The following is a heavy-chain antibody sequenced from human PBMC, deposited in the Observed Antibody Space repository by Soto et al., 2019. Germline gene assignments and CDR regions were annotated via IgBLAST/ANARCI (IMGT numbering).Heavy chain of an antibody. CDR3: VALAR. D-gene: IGHD6-6*01. Sequence: QVQLVQSGAEVREPGASVKVSCKASGYTFTSFDINWVRQASGQGLEWMGWMKPNSGDTGYGQKFQGRVALTRDTSTSTAYMELSGLKSEHTAVYYCVALARWGQGTLVTVSS. J-gene: IGHJ4*02. CDR1: GYTFTSFD. V-gene: IGHV1-8*01. CDR2: MKPNSGDT.